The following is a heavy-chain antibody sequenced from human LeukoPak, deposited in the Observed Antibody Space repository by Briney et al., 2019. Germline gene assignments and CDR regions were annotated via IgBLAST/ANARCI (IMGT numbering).Heavy chain of an antibody. CDR3: ARDLGNWGWNDF. V-gene: IGHV3-30*03. Sequence: GRSLRLSCAASGFMFSNYGMQWVRQAPGKGLEWVAVISYDGSNKYYADSVKGRFTISRDNSKNTLYLQMNSLRAEDTAVYYCARDLGNWGWNDFWGQGTLVTVSS. J-gene: IGHJ4*02. D-gene: IGHD7-27*01. CDR2: ISYDGSNK. CDR1: GFMFSNYG.